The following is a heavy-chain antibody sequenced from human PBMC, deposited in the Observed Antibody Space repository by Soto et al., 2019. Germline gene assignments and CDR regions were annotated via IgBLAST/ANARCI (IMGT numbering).Heavy chain of an antibody. CDR1: GFSLSNARMG. CDR2: IFSNDEK. V-gene: IGHV2-26*01. Sequence: QVTLKESGPVLVNPTETLTLTCTVSGFSLSNARMGVSWIRQPPGKALEWLAHIFSNDEKSYSTSLKSRLTISKDTSKSQVVLTMTNMDPVDTATYYCARLDILTGYFFDYWGQGTLVTVSS. J-gene: IGHJ4*02. D-gene: IGHD3-9*01. CDR3: ARLDILTGYFFDY.